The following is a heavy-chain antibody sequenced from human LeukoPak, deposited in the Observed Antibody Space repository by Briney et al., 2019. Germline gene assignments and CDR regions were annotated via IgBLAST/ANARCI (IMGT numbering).Heavy chain of an antibody. CDR2: IYYSGST. V-gene: IGHV4-59*01. Sequence: PSETLSLTCTVSGGSISSYYRSWIRQPPGKGLEWIGYIYYSGSTNYNPSLKSRVTISVDTSKNQFSLKLSSVTAADTAVYYCARDQAMNWFDPWGQGTLVTVSS. CDR1: GGSISSYY. CDR3: ARDQAMNWFDP. J-gene: IGHJ5*02. D-gene: IGHD2-2*01.